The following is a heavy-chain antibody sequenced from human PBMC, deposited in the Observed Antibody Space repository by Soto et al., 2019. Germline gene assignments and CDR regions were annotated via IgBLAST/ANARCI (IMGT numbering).Heavy chain of an antibody. D-gene: IGHD4-17*01. J-gene: IGHJ4*02. CDR1: GFTFSSYS. V-gene: IGHV3-21*01. CDR3: ARDRDYGDYAGDY. CDR2: ISSSSSYI. Sequence: GGSLRLSCAASGFTFSSYSMNWVRQAPGKGLEWVSSISSSSSYIYYADSVKGRFTISRDNAKNSLYLRMNSLRAEDTAVYYCARDRDYGDYAGDYWGQGTLVTVSS.